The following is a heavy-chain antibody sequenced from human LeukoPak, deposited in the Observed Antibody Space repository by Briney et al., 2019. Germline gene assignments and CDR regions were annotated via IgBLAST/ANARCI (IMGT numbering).Heavy chain of an antibody. CDR1: GYTFTTYW. D-gene: IGHD2-2*01. CDR2: VSPGDSDT. CDR3: ARRYCSSTFCHGAFDI. V-gene: IGHV5-51*01. Sequence: GESLKISCKGSGYTFTTYWIGWVRQMPGKGLEWMGIVSPGDSDTRYSPSFQGRVTISADKSIRTAYLQWSSLKASDTAMYYCARRYCSSTFCHGAFDIWGQGTMVTVSS. J-gene: IGHJ3*02.